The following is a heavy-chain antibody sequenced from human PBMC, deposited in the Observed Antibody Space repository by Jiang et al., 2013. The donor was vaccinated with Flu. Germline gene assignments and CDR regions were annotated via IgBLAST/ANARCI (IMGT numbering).Heavy chain of an antibody. J-gene: IGHJ6*02. CDR1: GGSFSSYY. D-gene: IGHD4-17*01. V-gene: IGHV4-34*01. CDR2: INHSGST. CDR3: ARTYGDFLSPSYYYGMDV. Sequence: SLTCAVYGGSFSSYYWTWIRQPPGKGLEWIGEINHSGSTGYNPSLQSRVTISVDTSKTQFSLKLNSMTAADTALYYCARTYGDFLSPSYYYGMDVWGQGTTVTVSS.